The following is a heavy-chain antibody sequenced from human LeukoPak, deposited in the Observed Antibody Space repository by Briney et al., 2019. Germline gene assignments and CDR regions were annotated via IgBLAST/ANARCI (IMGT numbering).Heavy chain of an antibody. V-gene: IGHV4-30-4*01. CDR3: ARPYYYDSRIDP. D-gene: IGHD3-22*01. Sequence: PSETLSLTCTVSGGSISSGDYYWSWIPQPPGKGLEWIGYMYYSGSTYYNPSLKSRAAISVDTSKNQFSLKLSSVTAADTAVYYCARPYYYDSRIDPWGQGTLVTVSS. J-gene: IGHJ5*02. CDR1: GGSISSGDYY. CDR2: MYYSGST.